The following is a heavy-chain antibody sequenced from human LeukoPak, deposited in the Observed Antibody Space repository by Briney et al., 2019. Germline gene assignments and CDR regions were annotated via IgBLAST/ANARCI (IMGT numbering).Heavy chain of an antibody. J-gene: IGHJ4*02. CDR3: AKASMIVVVTFEK. V-gene: IGHV3-15*01. Sequence: GGSLRLSCAASGFTFSNAWMSWVRQAPGKGLEWVGRIKSKTDGGTTDYAAPVKGRFTISRDDSKNTLYLQMNSLKTEDTAVYYCAKASMIVVVTFEKWGQGTLVTVSS. CDR2: IKSKTDGGTT. D-gene: IGHD3-22*01. CDR1: GFTFSNAW.